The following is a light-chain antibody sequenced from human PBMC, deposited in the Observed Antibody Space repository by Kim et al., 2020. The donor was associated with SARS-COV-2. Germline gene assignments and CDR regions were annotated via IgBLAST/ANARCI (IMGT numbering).Light chain of an antibody. CDR1: SGSVSTSYY. CDR2: STN. J-gene: IGLJ3*02. V-gene: IGLV8-61*01. Sequence: GGTVTLTCGLSSGSVSTSYYPSWYQQTAGQAPRTLIYSTNTRSSGVPDRFSGSILGNRAALTITGAQADDESDYYCVLYMGSGISVFGGGTQLTVL. CDR3: VLYMGSGISV.